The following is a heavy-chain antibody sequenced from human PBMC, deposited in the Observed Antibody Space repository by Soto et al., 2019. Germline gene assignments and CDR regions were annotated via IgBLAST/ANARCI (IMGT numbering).Heavy chain of an antibody. CDR3: ARGPIGDAAMVTNYFDY. CDR2: LSYDGNNI. J-gene: IGHJ4*02. D-gene: IGHD5-18*01. V-gene: IGHV3-30-3*01. Sequence: QVQLVESGGGVVQPGRSLRLSCAASGFTFSNDAIHWVRQAPGKGLEWVAVLSYDGNNIHYADSVKGRFTVSRDNAKNTLFLQMNRLTTEDTALYYCARGPIGDAAMVTNYFDYWGQGTLVTVSS. CDR1: GFTFSNDA.